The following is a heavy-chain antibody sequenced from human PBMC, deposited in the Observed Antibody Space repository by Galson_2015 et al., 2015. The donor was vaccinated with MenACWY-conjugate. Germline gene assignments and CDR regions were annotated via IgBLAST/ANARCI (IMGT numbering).Heavy chain of an antibody. CDR1: GGFFNEYY. Sequence: AIMFLSCSVCGGFFNEYYWSWLRPPAGKGVEWIGEVIHNGRTTYSPPFKGRLTISVDTSKKQLPLKLISVTAADTGIYYCARGILVSMYASFDYWGQGTLVTVSS. CDR2: VIHNGRT. D-gene: IGHD2-8*01. CDR3: ARGILVSMYASFDY. V-gene: IGHV4-34*01. J-gene: IGHJ4*02.